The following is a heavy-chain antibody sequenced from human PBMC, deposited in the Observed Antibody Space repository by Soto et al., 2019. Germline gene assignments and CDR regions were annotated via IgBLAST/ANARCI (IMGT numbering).Heavy chain of an antibody. J-gene: IGHJ4*02. V-gene: IGHV5-51*01. CDR1: GYSFTSYW. CDR2: IYPGDSDT. CDR3: ARGRLARHLDY. Sequence: PGESLKISFKGSGYSFTSYWIGWVRQMPGKGLELMGVIYPGDSDTRYDPSFQGQVTISADNAKNSLYLQMNRLRAEDTAVYYWARGRLARHLDYWGQGTLVTVSS.